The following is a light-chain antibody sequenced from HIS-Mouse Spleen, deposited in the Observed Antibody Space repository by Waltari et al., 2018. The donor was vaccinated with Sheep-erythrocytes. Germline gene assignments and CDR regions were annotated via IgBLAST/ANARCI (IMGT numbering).Light chain of an antibody. CDR3: QQYYSTLT. J-gene: IGKJ4*01. CDR1: QSVLYSSNNKNY. Sequence: DIVMTQSTDSLAVSLGERATINFKSSQSVLYSSNNKNYVAWYQQKPGQPPKLLIYWASTRESGVPDRFSGSGSGTDFTLTISSLQAEDVAVYYCQQYYSTLTFGGGTKVEIK. V-gene: IGKV4-1*01. CDR2: WAS.